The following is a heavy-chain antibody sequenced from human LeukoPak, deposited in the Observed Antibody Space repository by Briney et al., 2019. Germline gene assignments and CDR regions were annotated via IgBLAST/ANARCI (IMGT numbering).Heavy chain of an antibody. D-gene: IGHD6-6*01. V-gene: IGHV4-34*01. J-gene: IGHJ6*02. CDR2: INHSGST. Sequence: SETLSLTCAVYGGSFSGYYWSWIRQPPGKGLEWIGEINHSGSTNYNPSLKSRVTISVDTSKNQFSLKLSSVTAADTAVYYCARGRGGSSRRLFGMDVWGQGTTVTASS. CDR3: ARGRGGSSRRLFGMDV. CDR1: GGSFSGYY.